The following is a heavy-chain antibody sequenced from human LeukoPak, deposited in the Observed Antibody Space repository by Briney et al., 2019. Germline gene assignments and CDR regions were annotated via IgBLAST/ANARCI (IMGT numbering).Heavy chain of an antibody. CDR2: ISGSGGST. V-gene: IGHV3-23*01. CDR3: ARANVRLVPDYYYYYYMDV. Sequence: PGGSLRLSCTASGFTFSNAWMSWVRQAPGKGLEWVSAISGSGGSTYYADSVKGRFTISRDNSKNTLYLQMNSLRAEDTAVYYCARANVRLVPDYYYYYYMDVWGKGTTVTVSS. CDR1: GFTFSNAW. J-gene: IGHJ6*03. D-gene: IGHD3-10*02.